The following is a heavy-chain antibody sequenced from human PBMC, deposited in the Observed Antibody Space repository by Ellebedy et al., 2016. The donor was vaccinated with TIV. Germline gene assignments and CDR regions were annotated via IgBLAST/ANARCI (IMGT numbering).Heavy chain of an antibody. CDR2: IYYRGNT. D-gene: IGHD2/OR15-2a*01. V-gene: IGHV4-39*01. CDR3: ASVIGQYFDY. Sequence: SETLSLTXTVSGGSISDTSSYWGWIRQPPGKGLEWIGSIYYRGNTYYNPSLKSRVTISVDTSKNQFSLKLSSVTAADTAVYYCASVIGQYFDYWGQGTLVTVSS. J-gene: IGHJ4*02. CDR1: GGSISDTSSY.